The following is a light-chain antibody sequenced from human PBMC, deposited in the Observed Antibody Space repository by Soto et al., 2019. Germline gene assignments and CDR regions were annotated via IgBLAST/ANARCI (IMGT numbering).Light chain of an antibody. CDR2: GAS. Sequence: IVMTQSPATLSVSPGQIATLSCRARQSVSSNLARYQQQPGQAPRLLIYGASTRATGIPVRFSGSGSGTEFTLTIISLQAEDFAVYDCQLDNKWPPWSFGQGTKVEI. CDR3: QLDNKWPPWS. J-gene: IGKJ1*01. CDR1: QSVSSN. V-gene: IGKV3-15*01.